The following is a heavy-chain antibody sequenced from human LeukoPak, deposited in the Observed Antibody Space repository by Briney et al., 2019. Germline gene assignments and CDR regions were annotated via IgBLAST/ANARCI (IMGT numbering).Heavy chain of an antibody. Sequence: PGGSLRLSCEASGFTFSNYAMSWVRQAPGKGLEWVSTIRASGTRTDYADSVKGRFTISRDNSKNTLYLQMNNLRAEDTAVYYCAKDPLFCSNGVCPIYYFDYWGQGTLVTVSS. CDR1: GFTFSNYA. J-gene: IGHJ4*02. CDR3: AKDPLFCSNGVCPIYYFDY. V-gene: IGHV3-23*01. CDR2: IRASGTRT. D-gene: IGHD2-8*01.